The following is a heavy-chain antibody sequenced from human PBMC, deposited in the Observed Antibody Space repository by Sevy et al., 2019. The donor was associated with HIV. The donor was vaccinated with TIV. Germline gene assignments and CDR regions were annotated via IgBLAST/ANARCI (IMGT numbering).Heavy chain of an antibody. Sequence: ASVKVSCKASGYTFTSYGISWVRQAPGQGLEWMGWISAYNGNTNYAQKLQGRVTMTTDTSKSTAYMELRSLRSDDTAGYYWARGAQYCSGGSSHPSAPAGMDVWGQGTTVTVSS. D-gene: IGHD2-15*01. J-gene: IGHJ6*02. CDR1: GYTFTSYG. CDR2: ISAYNGNT. CDR3: ARGAQYCSGGSSHPSAPAGMDV. V-gene: IGHV1-18*01.